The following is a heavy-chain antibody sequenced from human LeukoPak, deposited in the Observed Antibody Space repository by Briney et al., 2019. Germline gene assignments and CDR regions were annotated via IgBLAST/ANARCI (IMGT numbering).Heavy chain of an antibody. V-gene: IGHV1-18*01. CDR3: AREKGPKYYDYVWGSSYYFGMDV. J-gene: IGHJ6*02. CDR1: GYTFTNYG. D-gene: IGHD3-16*01. Sequence: VASVKVSCKASGYTFTNYGVSWVRQAPGQGLEWMGWISPYKGYTKYSEKVQGRVTMTKDTSTSTAYMELRSLRSDDTAVYYCAREKGPKYYDYVWGSSYYFGMDVWGQGTTVTVS. CDR2: ISPYKGYT.